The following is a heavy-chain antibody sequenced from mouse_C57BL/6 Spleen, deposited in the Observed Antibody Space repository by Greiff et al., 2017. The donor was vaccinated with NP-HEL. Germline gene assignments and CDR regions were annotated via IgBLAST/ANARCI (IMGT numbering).Heavy chain of an antibody. Sequence: QVQLQQSGPELVKPGASVKISCKASGYAFSSSWMNWVKQRPGKGLEWIGRIYPGDGDTNYNGKFKGKATLTADKSSSTAYMQLSSLTSEDSAVYFCARSGAPGDFDYWGQGTTLTVSS. CDR3: ARSGAPGDFDY. V-gene: IGHV1-82*01. CDR1: GYAFSSSW. D-gene: IGHD3-1*01. J-gene: IGHJ2*01. CDR2: IYPGDGDT.